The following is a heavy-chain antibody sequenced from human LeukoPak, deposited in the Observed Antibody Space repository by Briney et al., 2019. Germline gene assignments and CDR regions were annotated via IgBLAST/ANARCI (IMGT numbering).Heavy chain of an antibody. Sequence: SETLSLTCIVSGDSISSYYWSWIRQPPGKGLEWIGNIFYSGSPNYNPSLKSRVTTSFDTSKNQFSLKLSFVTAADTAVYYCARVGHIVAAGTYDYWGQGTLVTVSS. CDR1: GDSISSYY. CDR2: IFYSGSP. J-gene: IGHJ4*02. D-gene: IGHD6-13*01. CDR3: ARVGHIVAAGTYDY. V-gene: IGHV4-59*12.